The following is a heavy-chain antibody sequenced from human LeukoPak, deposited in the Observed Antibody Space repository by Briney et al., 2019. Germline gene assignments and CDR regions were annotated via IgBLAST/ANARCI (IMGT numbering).Heavy chain of an antibody. CDR1: GGPISSYY. Sequence: SETLSLTCTVSGGPISSYYWSWIRQPAGKGLEWIGRIYTSGSTNYNPSLKSRVTMSVDTSKNQFSLKLSSVTAADTAVYYCARDLHYDYVWGSYRLIDYWGQGTLVTVSS. V-gene: IGHV4-4*07. CDR3: ARDLHYDYVWGSYRLIDY. CDR2: IYTSGST. J-gene: IGHJ4*02. D-gene: IGHD3-16*02.